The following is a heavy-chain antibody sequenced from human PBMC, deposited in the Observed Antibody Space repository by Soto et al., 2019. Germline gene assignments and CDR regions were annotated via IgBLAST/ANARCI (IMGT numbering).Heavy chain of an antibody. CDR3: CVIKRRDQYSTSGYWFDP. Sequence: EMHLVDSGGDLVKPGGSLRLSCAASGFTFSHAWMSWVRQAPGKGLEWVGRIKSKADGETKDYGAPVRGRFTISRDDSQDILYLHMNSLRIEDTAVYYCCVIKRRDQYSTSGYWFDPWGPGTLVTVSS. D-gene: IGHD4-4*01. V-gene: IGHV3-15*01. CDR2: IKSKADGETK. J-gene: IGHJ5*02. CDR1: GFTFSHAW.